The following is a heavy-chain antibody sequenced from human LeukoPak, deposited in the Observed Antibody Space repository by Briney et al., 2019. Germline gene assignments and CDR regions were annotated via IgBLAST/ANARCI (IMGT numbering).Heavy chain of an antibody. J-gene: IGHJ6*02. D-gene: IGHD2-21*01. CDR3: ARDMGHIVVVDCGMDV. V-gene: IGHV4-59*01. Sequence: SETLSLTCTVSGGSISSYYWSWIRQPPGKGLEWIGYIYYSGSTNYNPSLKSRVTISVDTSKNQFSLKLSSVTAADTAVYYCARDMGHIVVVDCGMDVWGQGTTVTVSS. CDR2: IYYSGST. CDR1: GGSISSYY.